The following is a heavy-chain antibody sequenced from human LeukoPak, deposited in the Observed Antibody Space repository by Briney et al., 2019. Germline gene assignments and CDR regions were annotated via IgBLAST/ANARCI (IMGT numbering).Heavy chain of an antibody. V-gene: IGHV4-59*12. CDR3: ARRPYPLYYYGSGSYRPSLYYFDY. CDR1: GGSISTYY. Sequence: PSETLSLTCTVSGGSISTYYWSWIRQPPGKGLEWIGNIYYSGSTSYNPSLKSRVTILVDTSKNQFSLDVTSMTAADTAVYYCARRPYPLYYYGSGSYRPSLYYFDYWGQGTLVTVSS. CDR2: IYYSGST. D-gene: IGHD3-10*01. J-gene: IGHJ4*02.